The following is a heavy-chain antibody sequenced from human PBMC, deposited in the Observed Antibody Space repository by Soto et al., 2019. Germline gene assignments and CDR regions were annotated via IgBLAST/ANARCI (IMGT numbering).Heavy chain of an antibody. V-gene: IGHV4-4*07. D-gene: IGHD1-26*01. Sequence: SETLSLTCTVSGGSMRTYYWGWIRQPAGKPLEWIGRIYPSGTTNYNPSLKSRVTLSLDTSKNQFSLNLSSVTAADTAVYYCAREGASGFGMDVGGQGTTVTVS. J-gene: IGHJ6*02. CDR1: GGSMRTYY. CDR3: AREGASGFGMDV. CDR2: IYPSGTT.